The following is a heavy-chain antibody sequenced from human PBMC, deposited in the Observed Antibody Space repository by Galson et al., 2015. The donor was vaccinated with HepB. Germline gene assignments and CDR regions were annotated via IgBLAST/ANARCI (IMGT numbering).Heavy chain of an antibody. J-gene: IGHJ4*02. CDR1: GFTFSSYG. Sequence: SLRLSCAASGFTFSSYGMHWVRQAPGKGLEWVAVIWYDGSNKYYADSVKGRFTISRDNSKNTLYLQMNSLRAEDTAVYYCARVPYYDFWSGYYDYWGQGTLVTVSS. CDR2: IWYDGSNK. V-gene: IGHV3-33*01. CDR3: ARVPYYDFWSGYYDY. D-gene: IGHD3-3*01.